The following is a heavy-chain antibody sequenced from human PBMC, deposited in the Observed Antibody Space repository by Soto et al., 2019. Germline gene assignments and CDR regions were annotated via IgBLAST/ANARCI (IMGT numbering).Heavy chain of an antibody. CDR3: ARGGVATIFGDS. J-gene: IGHJ4*02. Sequence: GGSLRLSCAASGFTFSRYSMNWVRQAPGKGLEWLSYIDSSSKTIYYADSVKGRFIISRDNAKNSLYLQMNSLRDEDTAVYHCARGGVATIFGDSWGQGTLVTVSS. D-gene: IGHD5-12*01. CDR1: GFTFSRYS. CDR2: IDSSSKTI. V-gene: IGHV3-48*02.